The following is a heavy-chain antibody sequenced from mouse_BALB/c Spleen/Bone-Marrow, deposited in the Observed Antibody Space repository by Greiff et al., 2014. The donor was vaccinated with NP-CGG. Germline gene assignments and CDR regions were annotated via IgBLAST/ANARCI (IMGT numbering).Heavy chain of an antibody. D-gene: IGHD2-3*01. CDR2: IWGDGST. CDR1: GFSLTGYS. V-gene: IGHV2-6-7*01. CDR3: DRADGCYEGFDN. Sequence: VQLQQSGPGLVAPSQSLSITCTVSGFSLTGYSVNWVRQPPGKGLEWLGMIWGDGSTDYNSALKSRLSISKDNSKSQVFLKMNSRQTDDTARYYCDRADGCYEGFDNWGQGTLVTVSA. J-gene: IGHJ3*01.